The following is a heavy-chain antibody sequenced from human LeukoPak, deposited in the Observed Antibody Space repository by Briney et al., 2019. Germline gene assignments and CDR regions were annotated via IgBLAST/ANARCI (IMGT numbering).Heavy chain of an antibody. J-gene: IGHJ4*02. CDR1: VDSLSTYY. Sequence: SEALSLTCTVSVDSLSTYYWSWIRQPPGKGLEWIGYIRYRGSANYNPSLRSRVTIPIDTSKNQFSLKLSSVTAADTAVYHCARLVYDSRGYYFDYWGQGTLVTVSS. CDR2: IRYRGSA. CDR3: ARLVYDSRGYYFDY. D-gene: IGHD3-22*01. V-gene: IGHV4-59*08.